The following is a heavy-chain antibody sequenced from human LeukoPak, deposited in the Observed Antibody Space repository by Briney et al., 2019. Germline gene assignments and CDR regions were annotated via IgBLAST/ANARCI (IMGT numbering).Heavy chain of an antibody. V-gene: IGHV3-23*01. D-gene: IGHD1-7*01. CDR1: GVTFSSYA. J-gene: IGHJ4*02. CDR3: AKVGNWKYGHHDY. CDR2: ISGSDGTT. Sequence: GGSLRLSCAASGVTFSSYAMTWVRQAPGKGLEWVSAISGSDGTTYYADSVKGRFTISRDNSKNTLSLQMNSLRAEDTAVYYCAKVGNWKYGHHDYWGQGTLVTVSS.